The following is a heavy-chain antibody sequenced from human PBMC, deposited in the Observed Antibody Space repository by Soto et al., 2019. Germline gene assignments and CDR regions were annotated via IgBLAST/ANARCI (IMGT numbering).Heavy chain of an antibody. Sequence: ASVKVSCKASGYTFTSYPMHWVRQAPGQGLEWLGWISPGNGGTKYSQKFQGRVTMTTDTSTTTAYMELRSLRSDDTAVYYCARVVPGAEAWFGPWGQGTLVTVSS. D-gene: IGHD2-2*01. V-gene: IGHV1-3*01. CDR2: ISPGNGGT. CDR3: ARVVPGAEAWFGP. CDR1: GYTFTSYP. J-gene: IGHJ5*02.